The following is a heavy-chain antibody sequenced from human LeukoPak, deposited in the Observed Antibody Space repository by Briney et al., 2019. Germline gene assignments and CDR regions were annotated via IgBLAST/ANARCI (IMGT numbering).Heavy chain of an antibody. CDR3: ASLDILTGYYVFDY. Sequence: SQTLSLTCTVSGGSISSGDYYWSWIRQPPGKGLEWIGYIYYSGSTYYNPSLKSRVTISVDTSKNQFSLKLSSVTAADTAVYYCASLDILTGYYVFDYWGQGTLVTVSA. CDR2: IYYSGST. V-gene: IGHV4-30-4*01. CDR1: GGSISSGDYY. D-gene: IGHD3-9*01. J-gene: IGHJ4*02.